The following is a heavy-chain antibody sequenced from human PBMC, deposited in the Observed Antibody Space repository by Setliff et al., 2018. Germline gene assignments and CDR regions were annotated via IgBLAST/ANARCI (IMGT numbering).Heavy chain of an antibody. V-gene: IGHV1-46*03. J-gene: IGHJ3*02. CDR1: GYTLSKYY. CDR2: INPSGGLT. CDR3: ARDRFYNSWSGTSITAPHDAFDI. D-gene: IGHD3-3*01. Sequence: PSVKVSCKASGYTLSKYYMHWVRQAPGQGLEWMGIINPSGGLTKYAQKFQGRVTMTSDTSTNTVYLEVSSLRSEDTAVYFCARDRFYNSWSGTSITAPHDAFDIWGQGTMVTVSS.